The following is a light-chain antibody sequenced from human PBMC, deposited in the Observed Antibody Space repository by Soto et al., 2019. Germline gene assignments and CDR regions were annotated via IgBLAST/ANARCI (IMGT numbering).Light chain of an antibody. Sequence: EIVMTQSPATLSVSPGERVTLSCRASQSVSRFLAWYQQRPGQAPRLLIYDTSTMATGVPARFSGSGSGTEFSLTISSLQSEDLAVYYCKQYDNWPPCTFGQGTKLEVK. CDR3: KQYDNWPPCT. J-gene: IGKJ2*02. V-gene: IGKV3-15*01. CDR2: DTS. CDR1: QSVSRF.